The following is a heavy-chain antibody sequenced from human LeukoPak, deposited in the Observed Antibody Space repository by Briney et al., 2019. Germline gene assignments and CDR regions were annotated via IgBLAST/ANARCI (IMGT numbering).Heavy chain of an antibody. CDR1: GGSISSGSYS. D-gene: IGHD3-22*01. CDR3: ARAGYYDSSGYMYNWFDP. V-gene: IGHV4-61*02. CDR2: IYTSGST. Sequence: PSETLSLTCTVSGGSISSGSYSWSWIRQPAGKGLEWIGRIYTSGSTNYNPSLKSRVTISVDTSKNQFSLKLSSVTAADTAVYYCARAGYYDSSGYMYNWFDPWGQGTLVTVSS. J-gene: IGHJ5*02.